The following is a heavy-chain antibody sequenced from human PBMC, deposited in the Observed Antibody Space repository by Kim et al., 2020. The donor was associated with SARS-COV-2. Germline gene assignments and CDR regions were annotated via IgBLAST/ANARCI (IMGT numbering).Heavy chain of an antibody. D-gene: IGHD6-13*01. CDR2: IRSKANSYAT. V-gene: IGHV3-73*01. CDR1: GFTFSGSA. J-gene: IGHJ4*02. CDR3: TTYSSSWPFGY. Sequence: GGSLRLSCAASGFTFSGSAMHWVRQASGKGLEWVGRIRSKANSYATAYAASVKGRFTISRDDSKNTAYLQMNSLKTEDTAVYYCTTYSSSWPFGYWGQGTLVTVSS.